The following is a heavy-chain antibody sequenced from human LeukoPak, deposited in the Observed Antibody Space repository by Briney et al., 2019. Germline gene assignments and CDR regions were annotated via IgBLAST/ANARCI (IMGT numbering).Heavy chain of an antibody. CDR1: GYTFTNYG. D-gene: IGHD1-20*01. CDR2: ISAYNGNT. Sequence: ASVKVSCKASGYTFTNYGISWVRQAPGQGLEWMGWISAYNGNTNYAQKLQGRVTMTTDTSTSTAYMELGSLRSDDTAVYYCARGGGYNWIRRLEMDVWGKGTAVTVSS. J-gene: IGHJ6*04. V-gene: IGHV1-18*01. CDR3: ARGGGYNWIRRLEMDV.